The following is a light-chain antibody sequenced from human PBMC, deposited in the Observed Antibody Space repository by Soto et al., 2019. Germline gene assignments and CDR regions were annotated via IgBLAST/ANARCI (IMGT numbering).Light chain of an antibody. V-gene: IGKV3-20*01. J-gene: IGKJ2*01. CDR1: QSVSRSY. Sequence: EIVLPQSPGTLSLSPGERATLSCRASQSVSRSYLDWYQQKPGQAPRLLIYGASSRATGIPDRFSGSGSGTDFTLTISRLEPEDFAVYYCQQYGSSSYTFGQGTKLEI. CDR3: QQYGSSSYT. CDR2: GAS.